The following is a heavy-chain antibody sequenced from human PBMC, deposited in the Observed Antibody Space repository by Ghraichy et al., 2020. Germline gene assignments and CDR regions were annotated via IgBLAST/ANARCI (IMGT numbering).Heavy chain of an antibody. D-gene: IGHD3-22*01. V-gene: IGHV4-39*01. CDR2: IYYSGST. Sequence: SETLSLTCTVSGGSISSSSYYWGWIRQPPGKGLEWIGSIYYSGSTYYNPSLKSRVTISVDTSQSQFSLKLSSVTAADTAVYYCATRGYYYDNSAAFDIWGQGTVVTVSS. J-gene: IGHJ3*02. CDR3: ATRGYYYDNSAAFDI. CDR1: GGSISSSSYY.